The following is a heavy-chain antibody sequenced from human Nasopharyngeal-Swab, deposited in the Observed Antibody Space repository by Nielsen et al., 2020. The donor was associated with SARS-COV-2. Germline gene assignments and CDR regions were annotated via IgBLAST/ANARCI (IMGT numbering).Heavy chain of an antibody. CDR3: ARVGGSWGGYYYYGMDV. Sequence: ASVKVSCKASGGTFTSYGISWVRQAPGQGLEWMGWISGYNGNTDYAEKLQGRVTMTTDTSTSTAYMELRSLRSDDTAVYYCARVGGSWGGYYYYGMDVWGQGTTVTVSS. CDR2: ISGYNGNT. J-gene: IGHJ6*02. CDR1: GGTFTSYG. D-gene: IGHD6-13*01. V-gene: IGHV1-18*01.